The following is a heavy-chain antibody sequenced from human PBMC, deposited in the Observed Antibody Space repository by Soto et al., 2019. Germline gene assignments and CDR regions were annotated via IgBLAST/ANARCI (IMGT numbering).Heavy chain of an antibody. D-gene: IGHD3-10*01. CDR1: GGSISSSSYY. J-gene: IGHJ5*02. CDR3: ARHGLELLWFGELFSQSWFDP. Sequence: SETLSLTCTVSGGSISSSSYYWGWIRQPPGKGLEWIGSIYYSGSTYYNPSLKSRVTISVDTSKNQFSLKLSSVTAADTAVYYCARHGLELLWFGELFSQSWFDPWGQGTLVTVSS. CDR2: IYYSGST. V-gene: IGHV4-39*01.